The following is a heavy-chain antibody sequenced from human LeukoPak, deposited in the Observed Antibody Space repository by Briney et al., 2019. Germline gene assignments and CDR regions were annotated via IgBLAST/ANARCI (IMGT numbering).Heavy chain of an antibody. CDR1: GFTLSNYW. V-gene: IGHV3-7*01. J-gene: IGHJ4*02. D-gene: IGHD3-16*02. Sequence: GGALRLSRAASGFTLSNYWMAWVRQAPGKGLEWVANIGQDGSERYYVDSVKGRLTISRDNAKNSLYLQMNSLRAEDTAVYYCARDIDLDSWGQGTLVAVSS. CDR2: IGQDGSER. CDR3: ARDIDLDS.